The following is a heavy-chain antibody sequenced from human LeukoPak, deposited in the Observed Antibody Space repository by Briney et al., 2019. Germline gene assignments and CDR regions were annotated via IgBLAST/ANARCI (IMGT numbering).Heavy chain of an antibody. CDR2: IGSSSSTI. V-gene: IGHV3-11*04. Sequence: GGSLRLSCAASGFTFSDYYMSWIRQAPGKGLEWVSSIGSSSSTIYYADSVKGRFTISRDNAKNSLYLQMNSLRAEDTAVYYCARAAGSYYDILTGYTYFDYWGQGTLVTVSS. D-gene: IGHD3-9*01. CDR1: GFTFSDYY. J-gene: IGHJ4*02. CDR3: ARAAGSYYDILTGYTYFDY.